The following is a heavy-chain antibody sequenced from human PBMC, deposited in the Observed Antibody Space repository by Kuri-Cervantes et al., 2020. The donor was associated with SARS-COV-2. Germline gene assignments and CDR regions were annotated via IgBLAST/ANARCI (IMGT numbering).Heavy chain of an antibody. Sequence: GESLKISCAASGFTFSSYATHWVRQAPGKGLEWVAVISYDGSNKYYADSVKGRSTISRDNSKNTLYLQMNSLRAEDTAVYYCARESLIGGFDYWGQGTLVTVSS. J-gene: IGHJ4*02. D-gene: IGHD3-10*01. V-gene: IGHV3-30*04. CDR1: GFTFSSYA. CDR2: ISYDGSNK. CDR3: ARESLIGGFDY.